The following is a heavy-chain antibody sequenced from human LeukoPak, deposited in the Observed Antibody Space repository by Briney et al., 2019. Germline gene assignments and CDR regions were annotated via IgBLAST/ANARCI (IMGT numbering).Heavy chain of an antibody. CDR2: ISSSSSTI. D-gene: IGHD2-21*02. CDR1: GFTFSSYS. J-gene: IGHJ6*03. Sequence: GGSLRPSCAASGFTFSSYSMNWVRQAPGKGLEWVSYISSSSSTIYYADSVKGRFTISRDNAKNSLYLQMNSLRAEDTAVYYCARDRSPGGDRHVHYMDVWGKGTTVTVSS. CDR3: ARDRSPGGDRHVHYMDV. V-gene: IGHV3-48*04.